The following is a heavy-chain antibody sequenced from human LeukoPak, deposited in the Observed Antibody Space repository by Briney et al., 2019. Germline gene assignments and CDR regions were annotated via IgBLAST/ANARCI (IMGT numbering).Heavy chain of an antibody. CDR3: ARSRTMVRGPPIREFDY. Sequence: PGGSLRLSCAASGFTFSSYSMNWVRQPPGKGLEWIGEINHSGSTNYNPSLKSRVTISVDTSKNQFSLKLSSVTAADTAVYYCARSRTMVRGPPIREFDYWGQGTLVTVSS. D-gene: IGHD3-10*01. V-gene: IGHV4-34*01. CDR2: INHSGST. CDR1: GFTFSSYS. J-gene: IGHJ4*02.